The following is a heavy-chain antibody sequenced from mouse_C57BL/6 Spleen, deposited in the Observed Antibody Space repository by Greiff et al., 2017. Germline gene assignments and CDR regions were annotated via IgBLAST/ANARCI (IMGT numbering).Heavy chain of an antibody. D-gene: IGHD2-2*01. CDR1: GYAFSSYW. Sequence: QVQLQQSGAELVKPGASVKISCKASGYAFSSYWMNWVKQRPGKGLEWIGQIYPGDGATNYNGKFKGKATLTADKSSSTAYMQLSSLTSEDSAVYFCAREGYPYYFDYGGQGTTLTVSS. CDR3: AREGYPYYFDY. J-gene: IGHJ2*01. V-gene: IGHV1-80*01. CDR2: IYPGDGAT.